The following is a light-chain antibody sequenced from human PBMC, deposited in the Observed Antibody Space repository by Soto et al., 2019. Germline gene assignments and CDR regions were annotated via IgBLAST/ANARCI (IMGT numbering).Light chain of an antibody. J-gene: IGKJ2*01. Sequence: EIILTQSPASLSVSPGERATLSCRASQSVNNNLAWYQQKRGQAPRLLIYGASTRATGIPGRSRGSGSGTEFTLTITSLQSEDFAVYFCQQYNNWPPDTFGQGTKVDIK. CDR3: QQYNNWPPDT. CDR2: GAS. V-gene: IGKV3-15*01. CDR1: QSVNNN.